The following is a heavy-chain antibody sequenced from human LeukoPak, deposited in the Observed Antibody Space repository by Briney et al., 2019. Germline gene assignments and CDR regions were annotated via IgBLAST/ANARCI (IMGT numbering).Heavy chain of an antibody. D-gene: IGHD6-19*01. CDR3: ARGGYGSGWQFDY. V-gene: IGHV4-59*01. CDR1: GGSISSYY. Sequence: SETLSLTCTVSGGSISSYYWSWIRQPPGKGLEWIGYIYYSGSTNYNPSLKSRVTISVDTSKNQFSLKLSSVTAADTAVYYCARGGYGSGWQFDYWGQGTLVTVSS. CDR2: IYYSGST. J-gene: IGHJ4*02.